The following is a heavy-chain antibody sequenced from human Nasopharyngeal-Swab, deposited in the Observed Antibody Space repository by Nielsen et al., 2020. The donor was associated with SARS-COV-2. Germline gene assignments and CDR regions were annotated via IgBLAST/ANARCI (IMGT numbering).Heavy chain of an antibody. Sequence: GGSLSLSCAASGFTFSSYSMNWVRQAPGKWLEWVSSISSSSSYIYYADSVKGRFTISRDNAKNSLYLQMNSLRAEDTAVYYCARGRAMIVVVDPYGMDVWGQGTTVTVSS. CDR3: ARGRAMIVVVDPYGMDV. J-gene: IGHJ6*02. D-gene: IGHD3-22*01. V-gene: IGHV3-21*01. CDR1: GFTFSSYS. CDR2: ISSSSSYI.